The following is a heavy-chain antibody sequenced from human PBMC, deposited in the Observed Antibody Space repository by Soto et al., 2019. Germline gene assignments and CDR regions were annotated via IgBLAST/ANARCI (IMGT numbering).Heavy chain of an antibody. D-gene: IGHD3-22*01. V-gene: IGHV5-51*01. CDR1: GYSFSDYW. CDR2: IYPDDSDI. Sequence: GESLKISCKAPGYSFSDYWIGWVRQRPGKGLDWMGIIYPDDSDIRNSPSFQGQVTISADKSISTAYLQWSSLKASDTAIYYCARCLYDTGGGGAFDIWGQGTMVTVSS. J-gene: IGHJ3*02. CDR3: ARCLYDTGGGGAFDI.